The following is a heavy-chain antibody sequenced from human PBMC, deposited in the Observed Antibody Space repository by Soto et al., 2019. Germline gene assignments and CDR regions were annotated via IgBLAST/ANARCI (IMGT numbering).Heavy chain of an antibody. Sequence: GGSLRLSCAASGFTFSSYWMSWVRQAPGKGLEWVANIKPDGSQKWYVDSVKGRFTISRDNAKKSLYLQMNSLRAEDTAVYYCARGDYYDSSGPSSDAFDICGQGTMVTVSS. J-gene: IGHJ3*02. CDR3: ARGDYYDSSGPSSDAFDI. CDR2: IKPDGSQK. CDR1: GFTFSSYW. D-gene: IGHD3-22*01. V-gene: IGHV3-7*04.